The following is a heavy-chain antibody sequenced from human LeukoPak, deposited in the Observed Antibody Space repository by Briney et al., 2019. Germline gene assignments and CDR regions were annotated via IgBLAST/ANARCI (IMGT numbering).Heavy chain of an antibody. CDR1: GYTLTELS. V-gene: IGHV1-46*01. CDR2: INPSGGST. J-gene: IGHJ4*02. CDR3: ARLDTAMVTPDY. D-gene: IGHD5-18*01. Sequence: ASVKVSCKVSGYTLTELSMHWVRQAPGQGLEWMGIINPSGGSTDYAQKFQGRVTMTRDTSTSTVYMQLSSLRSEDTAVYYCARLDTAMVTPDYWGQGTLVTVSS.